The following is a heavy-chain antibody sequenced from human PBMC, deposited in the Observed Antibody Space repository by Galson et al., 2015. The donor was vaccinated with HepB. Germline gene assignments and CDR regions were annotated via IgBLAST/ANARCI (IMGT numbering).Heavy chain of an antibody. CDR3: ARDQATGYYYDAFDI. J-gene: IGHJ3*02. CDR1: GYTFTSYA. D-gene: IGHD3-10*01. V-gene: IGHV7-4-1*02. CDR2: INTNTGNP. Sequence: SVKVSCKASGYTFTSYAMNWVRQAPGQGLEWMGWINTNTGNPTYAQGFTGRFVFSLDASVSTAYLQISSLKAEDTAVYYCARDQATGYYYDAFDIWGQGTMVTVSS.